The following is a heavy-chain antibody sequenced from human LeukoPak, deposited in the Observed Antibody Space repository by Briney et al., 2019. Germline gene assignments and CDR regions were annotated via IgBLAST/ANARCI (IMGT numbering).Heavy chain of an antibody. J-gene: IGHJ4*02. CDR2: ISGSGGST. V-gene: IGHV3-23*01. CDR1: GFTFSSYA. CDR3: AKEKSGYGSGSYLDY. Sequence: PGGSLRLSCAASGFTFSSYAMSWVRQTPGKGLEWVSAISGSGGSTYYADSVKGRFTISRDNSKNTLYLQMNSLRAEDTAVYYCAKEKSGYGSGSYLDYWGQGTLVTVSS. D-gene: IGHD3-10*01.